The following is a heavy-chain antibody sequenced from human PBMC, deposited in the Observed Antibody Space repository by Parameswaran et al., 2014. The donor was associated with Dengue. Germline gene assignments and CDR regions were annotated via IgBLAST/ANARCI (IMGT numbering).Heavy chain of an antibody. CDR2: ISHSGST. CDR3: ARVNIPLMSYYYYHGLDV. J-gene: IGHJ6*02. V-gene: IGHV4-34*01. D-gene: IGHD2/OR15-2a*01. Sequence: VRQAPGKGLEWIGEISHSGSTNYKSSLMSRLNIIVDTSKNQFSLKLSSVTAADTAVYFCARVNIPLMSYYYYHGLDVWGQGTTVTVSS.